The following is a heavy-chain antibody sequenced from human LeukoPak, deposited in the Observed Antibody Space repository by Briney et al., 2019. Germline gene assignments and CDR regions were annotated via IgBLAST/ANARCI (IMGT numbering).Heavy chain of an antibody. Sequence: GGSLRLSCAASGFXFSSYAISWVRQAPGKGLEWVSAISGSGGSTYYADSVEGRFNISRDNSKNTLYLQMNSLRAEDTAVYYCAKDPDIVGATTPDYWGQGTLVTVSS. V-gene: IGHV3-23*01. J-gene: IGHJ4*02. CDR2: ISGSGGST. CDR3: AKDPDIVGATTPDY. CDR1: GFXFSSYA. D-gene: IGHD1-26*01.